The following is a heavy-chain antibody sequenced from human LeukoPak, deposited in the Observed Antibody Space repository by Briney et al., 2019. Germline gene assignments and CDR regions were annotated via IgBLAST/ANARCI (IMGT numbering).Heavy chain of an antibody. J-gene: IGHJ4*02. Sequence: SVKVSCKASGGTFSSYAISWVRQAPGQGLEWMGRIIPIFGTANYAQKFQGRVTITTDESTSTAYMELGSLRSEDTAVYYCARGSYGRYYFDYWGQGTLVTVSS. CDR3: ARGSYGRYYFDY. D-gene: IGHD5-18*01. V-gene: IGHV1-69*05. CDR2: IIPIFGTA. CDR1: GGTFSSYA.